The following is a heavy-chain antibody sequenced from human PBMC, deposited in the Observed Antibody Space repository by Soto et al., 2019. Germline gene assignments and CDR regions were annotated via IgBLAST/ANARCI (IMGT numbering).Heavy chain of an antibody. CDR1: GGSISSYY. D-gene: IGHD5-18*01. J-gene: IGHJ6*02. CDR3: ARGGYSYGWGTTYYYYGMDV. Sequence: PSETLSLTCTVSGGSISSYYWSWIRQPAGKGLEWIRRIYTSGSTNYNPSHKSRVTMSVDTSKNQFSLKLSSVTAADTAVYYCARGGYSYGWGTTYYYYGMDVWGQGTTVTVSS. CDR2: IYTSGST. V-gene: IGHV4-4*07.